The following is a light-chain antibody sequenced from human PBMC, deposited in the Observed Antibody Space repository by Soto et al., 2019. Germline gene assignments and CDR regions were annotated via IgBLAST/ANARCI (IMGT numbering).Light chain of an antibody. CDR3: QQNYITPPHT. CDR1: QGISTF. Sequence: DIQMTQSPSSLSASVGDRVTITCRASQGISTFLTWYQHKPGQAPTLLIYGVSTLQSGVPSRFSGSESGTEFTLTISSLQPEDFAAYYCQQNYITPPHTFGRGTRVEIK. V-gene: IGKV1-39*01. CDR2: GVS. J-gene: IGKJ4*01.